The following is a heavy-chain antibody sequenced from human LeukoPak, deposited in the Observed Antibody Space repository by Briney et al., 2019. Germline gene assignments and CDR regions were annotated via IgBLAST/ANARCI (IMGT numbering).Heavy chain of an antibody. CDR2: ISSSSSYI. CDR1: GFTFSSYS. V-gene: IGHV3-21*01. Sequence: GGSLRLSCAVSGFTFSSYSMNWVRQAPGKGLEWVSSISSSSSYIYYADSVKGRFIISRDNAKNSLYLQMNSLRAEDTAVYYCARDLRTGRAYYYYYGMDVWGQGTTVTVSS. CDR3: ARDLRTGRAYYYYYGMDV. J-gene: IGHJ6*02. D-gene: IGHD3-16*01.